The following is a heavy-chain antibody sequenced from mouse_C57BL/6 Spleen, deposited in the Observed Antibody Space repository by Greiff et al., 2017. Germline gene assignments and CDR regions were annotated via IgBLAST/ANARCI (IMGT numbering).Heavy chain of an antibody. V-gene: IGHV1-5*01. J-gene: IGHJ2*01. D-gene: IGHD4-1*01. CDR1: GYTFTSYW. CDR2: IYPGNSDT. Sequence: VQLQQSGTVLARPGASVKMSCKTSGYTFTSYWMHWVKQRPGQGLEWIGAIYPGNSDTSYNQKFKGKAKLTAVTSASTAYMELSSLTNEDSAVYYCTRWGLTGTDYFDYWGQGTTLTVSS. CDR3: TRWGLTGTDYFDY.